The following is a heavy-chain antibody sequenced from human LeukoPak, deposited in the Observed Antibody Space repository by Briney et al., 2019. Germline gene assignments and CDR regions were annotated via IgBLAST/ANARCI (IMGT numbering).Heavy chain of an antibody. Sequence: GGSLRLSCAASGFTFSSSSMTWVRQAPGKGLEWVSSISTSGDYKYYADSVKGRFTISRDNAKNSLYLQMNSLRAEDTAVYYCARNAEVGSSFDYWGQGTLVTVSS. CDR3: ARNAEVGSSFDY. V-gene: IGHV3-21*01. D-gene: IGHD3-10*01. J-gene: IGHJ4*02. CDR1: GFTFSSSS. CDR2: ISTSGDYK.